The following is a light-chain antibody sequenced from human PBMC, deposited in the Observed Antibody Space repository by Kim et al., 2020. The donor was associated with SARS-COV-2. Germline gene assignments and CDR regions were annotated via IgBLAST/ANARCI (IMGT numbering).Light chain of an antibody. Sequence: TLSASVGDRVTSTCRASQSTSTRLAWYQQKPGKAPKLLIYKASTLESGVPSRFSGSGSVTEFTLTISSLQPDDFATYYCQQYNSFTFGQGTKLEI. CDR2: KAS. J-gene: IGKJ2*01. CDR1: QSTSTR. CDR3: QQYNSFT. V-gene: IGKV1-5*03.